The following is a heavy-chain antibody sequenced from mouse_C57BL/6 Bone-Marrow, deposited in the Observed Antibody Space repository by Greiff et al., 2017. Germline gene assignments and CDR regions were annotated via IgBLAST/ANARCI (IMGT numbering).Heavy chain of an antibody. CDR2: IDPENGDT. CDR3: TVTTVVATRGY. V-gene: IGHV14-4*01. CDR1: GFNIKDDY. D-gene: IGHD1-1*01. J-gene: IGHJ2*01. Sequence: EVQLHQSGAELVRPGASVKLSCTASGFNIKDDYMHWVKQRPEQGLEWIGWIDPENGDTEYASKFQGKATITADTASNTAYLQLSRLTSEDTAVYYCTVTTVVATRGYWGQGTTLTVSS.